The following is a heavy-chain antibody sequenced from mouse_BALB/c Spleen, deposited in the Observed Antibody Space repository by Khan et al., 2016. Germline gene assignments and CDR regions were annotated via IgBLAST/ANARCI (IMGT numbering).Heavy chain of an antibody. CDR2: ILPGTGST. Sequence: QVQLQQSGAELMKPGASVKISCKATGYTFSRYWLGWVKERPGHGLAWIGEILPGTGSTNYNEKLKGKATFTADTSSNTAYIQLSSLTPEDSAVYYCARGADWGRGTLVTVSA. CDR3: ARGAD. J-gene: IGHJ3*01. CDR1: GYTFSRYW. V-gene: IGHV1-9*01.